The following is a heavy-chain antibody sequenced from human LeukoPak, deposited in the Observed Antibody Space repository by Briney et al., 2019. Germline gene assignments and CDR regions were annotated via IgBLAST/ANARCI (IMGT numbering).Heavy chain of an antibody. CDR2: ISGSGGST. CDR1: GFTFSSYA. Sequence: PGGSLRLSCAASGFTFSSYAMSWVRQAPGKGLEWVSAISGSGGSTYYADSVKGRFTISRDNSKNTLYLQMNSLRAEDTAVYYCAKDLGVVVPAAIVGYFDYWGRGTLVTVSS. V-gene: IGHV3-23*01. J-gene: IGHJ4*02. CDR3: AKDLGVVVPAAIVGYFDY. D-gene: IGHD2-2*02.